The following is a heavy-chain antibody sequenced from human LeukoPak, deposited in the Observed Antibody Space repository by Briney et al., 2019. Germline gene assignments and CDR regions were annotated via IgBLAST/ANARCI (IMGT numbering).Heavy chain of an antibody. CDR2: IDPSDSYT. V-gene: IGHV5-10-1*01. J-gene: IGHJ4*02. D-gene: IGHD5-24*01. Sequence: GESLKISCKGSGYSFTSYWISWVRQMPGKGLEWMGRIDPSDSYTNYSPSFQGHVTISADKSISTAYLQWSSLKASDTAMYHCARLQVEMATAVDYWGQGTLVTVSS. CDR3: ARLQVEMATAVDY. CDR1: GYSFTSYW.